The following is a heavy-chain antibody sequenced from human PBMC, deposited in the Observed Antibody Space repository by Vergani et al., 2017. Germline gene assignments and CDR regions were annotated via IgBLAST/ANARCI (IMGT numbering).Heavy chain of an antibody. J-gene: IGHJ5*02. CDR3: ARALRVLYNRFDP. CDR1: GFTFNQYG. V-gene: IGHV3-33*01. D-gene: IGHD1-14*01. Sequence: QVQLVESGGGVVQPGRSLRLSCAASGFTFNQYGMHWVRQAPGKGLEWVAVTWYDGNNKQYADSVKGRFTISRDNSKSTMYLQMNSLRDEDTGVYYCARALRVLYNRFDPWGQGTLVTVSS. CDR2: TWYDGNNK.